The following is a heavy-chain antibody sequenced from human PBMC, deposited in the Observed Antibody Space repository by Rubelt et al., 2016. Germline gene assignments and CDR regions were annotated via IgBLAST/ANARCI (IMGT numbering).Heavy chain of an antibody. D-gene: IGHD3-9*01. CDR3: ARELTSCPAECFHYMEV. CDR2: IYTGGDT. V-gene: IGHV3-66*01. Sequence: EVQLLESGGGLVEPGGSLRLSCAVSGFTFSTYAMTWVRQAPGKGLEWISVIYTGGDTHYADSVKGRFVISRDDSRDTVYLQMNSLRAEDTAVYFCARELTSCPAECFHYMEVWGKGTTVTVSS. J-gene: IGHJ6*03. CDR1: GFTFSTYA.